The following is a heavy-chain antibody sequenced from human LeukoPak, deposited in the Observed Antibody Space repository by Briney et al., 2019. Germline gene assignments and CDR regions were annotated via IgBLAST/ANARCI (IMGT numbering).Heavy chain of an antibody. CDR3: LQSQDYYYGMDV. CDR2: IIPIFGTA. CDR1: GGTFSSYA. Sequence: SVKVSCKASGGTFSSYAICWVRQAPGQGLEWMGGIIPIFGTANYAQKFQGRVTITADESTSTAYMELSSLRSEDTAVYYCLQSQDYYYGMDVWGQGTTVTVSS. D-gene: IGHD4-11*01. J-gene: IGHJ6*02. V-gene: IGHV1-69*13.